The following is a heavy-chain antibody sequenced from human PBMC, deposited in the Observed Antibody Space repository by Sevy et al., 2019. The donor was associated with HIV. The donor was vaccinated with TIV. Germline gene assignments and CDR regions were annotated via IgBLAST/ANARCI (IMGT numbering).Heavy chain of an antibody. CDR1: GFTFGDYA. D-gene: IGHD4-17*01. CDR3: TRALATVVTPEYYFDY. Sequence: GGSLRLSCTASGFTFGDYAMSWFRQAPGKGLEWVAFIRRNSYEPYGGTTEYAGSVKGRFTISRDDSKSIAYLQMNSRKAEDTACYYCTRALATVVTPEYYFDYWAQGTIVTVSS. CDR2: IRRNSYEPYGGTT. V-gene: IGHV3-49*03. J-gene: IGHJ4*02.